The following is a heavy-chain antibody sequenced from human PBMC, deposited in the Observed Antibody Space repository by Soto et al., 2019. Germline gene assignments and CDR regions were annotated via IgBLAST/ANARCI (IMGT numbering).Heavy chain of an antibody. V-gene: IGHV4-30-2*01. D-gene: IGHD5-12*01. CDR3: ASLEMATIGWFDY. CDR1: GGSISSGGYS. J-gene: IGHJ4*02. Sequence: QLQLQESGSGLVKPSQTLSLTCAVSGGSISSGGYSWSWIRQPPGKGLEWIGYIYHSGSTYYNPSLRSRVTISVDRSKNQFSLKLSSVTAADTAVYYCASLEMATIGWFDYWGQGTLVTVSS. CDR2: IYHSGST.